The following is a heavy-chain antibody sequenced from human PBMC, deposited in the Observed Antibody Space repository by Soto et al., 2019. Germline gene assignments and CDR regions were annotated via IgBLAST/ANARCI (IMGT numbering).Heavy chain of an antibody. D-gene: IGHD3-9*01. CDR2: INHSGST. CDR3: AHRVDWSPYDS. V-gene: IGHV4-34*01. CDR1: GGSFSGYY. Sequence: PSETLSLTCAVYGGSFSGYYWSWIRQPPGKGLEWIGEINHSGSTHYNPSLESRVTISADTSKKHFSLKLNSVTAADTALYYCAHRVDWSPYDSWGQGTLVTVSS. J-gene: IGHJ4*02.